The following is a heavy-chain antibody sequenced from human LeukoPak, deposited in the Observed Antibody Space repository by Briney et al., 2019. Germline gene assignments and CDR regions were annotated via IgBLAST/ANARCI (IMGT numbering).Heavy chain of an antibody. CDR3: AKDLCYYNSGSYL. D-gene: IGHD3-10*01. CDR1: GFTFISYA. CDR2: ISGGGGGT. V-gene: IGHV3-23*01. J-gene: IGHJ4*02. Sequence: PGGSLRLSCAASGFTFISYAMSWVRQAPGKGLEWVSTISGGGGGTFYADSVKGRFTISRDNSKNTLYLQMNSLRAEDTAIYYCAKDLCYYNSGSYLWGQGTLVTVSS.